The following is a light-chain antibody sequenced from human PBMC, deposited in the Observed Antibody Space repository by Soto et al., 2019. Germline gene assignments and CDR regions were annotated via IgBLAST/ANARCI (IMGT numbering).Light chain of an antibody. V-gene: IGKV3-11*01. CDR3: QQRSIWPSIT. CDR1: QSVSSY. CDR2: DAS. J-gene: IGKJ5*01. Sequence: EIVMTQSPATLSVSPGERAALSCRASQSVSSYLAWYQQKPGQAPRLLIYDASNRATGIPARFSGSGSGTDFTLTISSLEPEDFAVYYCQQRSIWPSITFGQGTRLEIK.